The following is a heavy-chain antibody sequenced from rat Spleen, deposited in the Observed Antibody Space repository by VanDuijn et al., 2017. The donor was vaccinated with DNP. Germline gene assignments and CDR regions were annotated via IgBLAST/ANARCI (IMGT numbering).Heavy chain of an antibody. CDR2: INKDSSTI. Sequence: EVKLVESGGGLVQPGSSLKLSCAASGFNFNDYWMGWVRQAPGKGLEWIGQINKDSSTINYNPSLKAKITISRDKDQNTLYLQMSKQGSDDTAIYYCAKGPNYGGWSDYFDYWGQGVMVTVSS. V-gene: IGHV4-2*01. CDR3: AKGPNYGGWSDYFDY. J-gene: IGHJ2*01. CDR1: GFNFNDYW. D-gene: IGHD1-11*01.